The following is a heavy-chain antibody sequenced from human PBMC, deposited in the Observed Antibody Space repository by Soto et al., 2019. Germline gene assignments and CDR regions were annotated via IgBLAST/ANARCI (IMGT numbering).Heavy chain of an antibody. CDR2: ILPFFGTS. J-gene: IGHJ3*01. Sequence: QVQLVQSGAEVKKPGSSVKVSCKASGGSFSREAINWVRQAPGQGPEWMGNILPFFGTSDYAQKFQGRVTVTADMSTPTVYIELSSLRVEDTAVYDSVMRHDFSDNTDAFDVRGQETMVIVSS. D-gene: IGHD3-22*01. CDR3: VMRHDFSDNTDAFDV. CDR1: GGSFSREA. V-gene: IGHV1-69*14.